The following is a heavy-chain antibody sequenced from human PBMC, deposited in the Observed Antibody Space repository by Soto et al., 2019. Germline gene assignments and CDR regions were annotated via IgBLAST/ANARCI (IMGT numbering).Heavy chain of an antibody. V-gene: IGHV4-31*03. D-gene: IGHD3-22*01. CDR1: GGSISSGGYY. Sequence: PSETLSLTCTVSGGSISSGGYYWSWIRQHPGKGLEWIGYIYYSGSTYYNPSLKSRVTISVDTSKNQFSLKLSSVTAADTAVYYCARDRAAFPLYDSSGYYGVYYYGMDVWGQGTTVTVSS. J-gene: IGHJ6*02. CDR3: ARDRAAFPLYDSSGYYGVYYYGMDV. CDR2: IYYSGST.